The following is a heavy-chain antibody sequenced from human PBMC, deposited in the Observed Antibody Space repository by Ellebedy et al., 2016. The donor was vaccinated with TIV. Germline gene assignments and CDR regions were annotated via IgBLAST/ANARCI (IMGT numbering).Heavy chain of an antibody. V-gene: IGHV3-66*01. CDR2: IDAAGST. D-gene: IGHD3-16*01. CDR1: GFIVSSHN. Sequence: GESLKISXAVSGFIVSSHNMNWIRQAPGKGLEWVSLIDAAGSTFYADSVKGRFTISRDNAKNTLYLQMNSLRVEDTAVYYCVYYHSWGQGTLVTVSS. CDR3: VYYHS. J-gene: IGHJ5*02.